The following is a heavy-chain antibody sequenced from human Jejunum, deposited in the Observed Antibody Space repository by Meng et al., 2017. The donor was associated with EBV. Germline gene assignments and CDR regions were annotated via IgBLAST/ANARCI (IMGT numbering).Heavy chain of an antibody. J-gene: IGHJ4*02. D-gene: IGHD3-10*01. V-gene: IGHV4-59*01. CDR3: ARGGGRPEY. Sequence: QVEVRESGQGLVKLSETLSLTCTVSGVSMSNFYWSWFRQPPGKGLEWIGYIYYSVSTNYNPSLKSRVTISVDTSKNQFSLSLSSVTAADTAGYYCARGGGRPEYWGQGILVTVFS. CDR2: IYYSVST. CDR1: GVSMSNFY.